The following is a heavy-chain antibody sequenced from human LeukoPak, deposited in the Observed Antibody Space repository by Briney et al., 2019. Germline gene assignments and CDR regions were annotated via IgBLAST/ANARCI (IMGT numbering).Heavy chain of an antibody. V-gene: IGHV3-33*01. CDR1: GFTFSSYG. Sequence: GGSLRLSCAASGFTFSSYGMHWVRQAPGKGLEWVAVIWYDGSNKYYADSVKGRFTISRDNSKNTLYLQMNSLRAEDTAVYYCARENNAAAPFDRWGQGTLVTVSS. CDR3: ARENNAAAPFDR. J-gene: IGHJ5*02. D-gene: IGHD6-13*01. CDR2: IWYDGSNK.